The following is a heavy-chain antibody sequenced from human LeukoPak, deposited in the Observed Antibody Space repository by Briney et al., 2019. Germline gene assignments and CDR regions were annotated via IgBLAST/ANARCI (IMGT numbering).Heavy chain of an antibody. J-gene: IGHJ3*02. Sequence: GGSLRLSCAASGFTFDNYAMNWVRQAPGKGLEWVSYISGGGAKRHYSDSVKGRLTISGDNPKNTLYLQINNLRAEDTAMYYCAKCSAGYYNDAFDIWGRGTMVTVSS. D-gene: IGHD3-10*02. V-gene: IGHV3-23*01. CDR1: GFTFDNYA. CDR2: ISGGGAKR. CDR3: AKCSAGYYNDAFDI.